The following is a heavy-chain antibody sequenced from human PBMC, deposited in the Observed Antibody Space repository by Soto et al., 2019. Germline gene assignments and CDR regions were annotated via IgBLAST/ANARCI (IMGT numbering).Heavy chain of an antibody. D-gene: IGHD3-10*01. V-gene: IGHV1-8*01. CDR3: ARNYYGSGTIG. Sequence: VKVSCKASGYTFTSYDINWVRQATGQGLEWVGFMNPSSGYTGYAQKFQGRVTMTRNTSISTAYMELNGLRPDDTAIYYCARNYYGSGTIGWGQGTLVTVSS. CDR2: MNPSSGYT. CDR1: GYTFTSYD. J-gene: IGHJ4*02.